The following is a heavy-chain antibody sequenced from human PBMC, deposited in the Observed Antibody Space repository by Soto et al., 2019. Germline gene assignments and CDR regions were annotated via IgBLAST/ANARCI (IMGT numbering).Heavy chain of an antibody. Sequence: QVQLVQSGAEVKKPGSSVKVSCKASGGTFSSYAIGWVRQAPGQGLEWMGGIIPIFGTANYAQKFQGRVTITADESTSTAYMELSSLRSEDTAVYYCARVPPRSSGWYIFDYWGQGTLVTVSS. CDR2: IIPIFGTA. CDR1: GGTFSSYA. J-gene: IGHJ4*02. CDR3: ARVPPRSSGWYIFDY. V-gene: IGHV1-69*01. D-gene: IGHD6-19*01.